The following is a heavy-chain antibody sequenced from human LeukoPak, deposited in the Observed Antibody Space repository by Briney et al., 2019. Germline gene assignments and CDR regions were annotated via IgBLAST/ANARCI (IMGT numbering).Heavy chain of an antibody. CDR3: ASAVLANDAFDI. CDR2: ISGSGGST. V-gene: IGHV3-23*01. D-gene: IGHD3-10*02. Sequence: GGSLRLSCAASGFTFSSYAMSWVRQAPGKGLEWVSAISGSGGSTYYADSVKGRFTISRDNSKNTLYLQMNSLRAEDTAVYYCASAVLANDAFDIWGQGTMVTVSS. J-gene: IGHJ3*02. CDR1: GFTFSSYA.